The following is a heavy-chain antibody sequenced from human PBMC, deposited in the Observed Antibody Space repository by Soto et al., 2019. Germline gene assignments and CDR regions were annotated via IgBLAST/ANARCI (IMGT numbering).Heavy chain of an antibody. Sequence: PSETLSLTCAVYGGSFSGYYWSWIRQPPGKGLEWIGEINHSGRTSYNPSLKSRDTVSVDTSKNQFSLKLSSVTAADTAVYYCSREGGCSGGNWFEKARFDSWGQGVLVTVSS. V-gene: IGHV4-34*01. D-gene: IGHD2-15*01. CDR3: SREGGCSGGNWFEKARFDS. J-gene: IGHJ4*02. CDR1: GGSFSGYY. CDR2: INHSGRT.